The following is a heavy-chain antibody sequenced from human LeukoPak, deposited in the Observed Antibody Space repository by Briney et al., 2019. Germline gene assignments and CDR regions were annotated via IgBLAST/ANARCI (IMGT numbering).Heavy chain of an antibody. CDR1: GFTFSSYW. J-gene: IGHJ4*02. CDR2: INSDGSST. CDR3: ARARTDLDYFDY. V-gene: IGHV3-74*01. Sequence: PRGSLRLSCAASGFTFSSYWMHWVRQAPGKGLVWVSRINSDGSSTSYADSVKGRFTISRDNAKNTLYLQMNSLRAEDTAVYYCARARTDLDYFDYWGQGTLVTVSS.